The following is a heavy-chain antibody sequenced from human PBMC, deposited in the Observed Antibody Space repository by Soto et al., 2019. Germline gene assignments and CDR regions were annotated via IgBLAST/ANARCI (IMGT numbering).Heavy chain of an antibody. J-gene: IGHJ4*02. D-gene: IGHD4-17*01. V-gene: IGHV1-2*04. CDR1: GDTFTDYK. Sequence: ASVKVSCKTSGDTFTDYKLHWMRQAPGQGLEWMGWVDPNGGGSNSAQKFQGSVTMTWDTSITTAYLDLTRLTTNDTATYFCATWVDYGDFEGFDFWGQGTLVTVSS. CDR3: ATWVDYGDFEGFDF. CDR2: VDPNGGGS.